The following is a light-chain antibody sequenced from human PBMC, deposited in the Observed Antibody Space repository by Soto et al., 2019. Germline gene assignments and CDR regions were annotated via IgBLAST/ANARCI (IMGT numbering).Light chain of an antibody. Sequence: IQMTQSPSSLSASVGDRVTITCQASQDITNYLIWYQQKPGKAPKLLIYDASSLGTGVSSRFSGSGSGTHFTLTISSLQPEDIATYYCQQFGSVPCTFGQGTKLEIK. CDR1: QDITNY. CDR3: QQFGSVPCT. J-gene: IGKJ2*02. CDR2: DAS. V-gene: IGKV1-33*01.